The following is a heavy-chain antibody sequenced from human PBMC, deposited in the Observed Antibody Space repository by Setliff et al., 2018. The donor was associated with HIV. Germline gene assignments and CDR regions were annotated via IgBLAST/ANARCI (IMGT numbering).Heavy chain of an antibody. V-gene: IGHV1-69*13. Sequence: ASVKVSCKASGGTFRGFGISWVVQAPGQGLEWMGQIIPIFGTPRYAQKFQGRVTITADESTSTVYMELSSLRSEDTAVYYCARWVPYWSTTSRYHWLFHYMDVWGKGTTVTGSS. CDR1: GGTFRGFG. CDR2: IIPIFGTP. D-gene: IGHD2-2*01. J-gene: IGHJ6*03. CDR3: ARWVPYWSTTSRYHWLFHYMDV.